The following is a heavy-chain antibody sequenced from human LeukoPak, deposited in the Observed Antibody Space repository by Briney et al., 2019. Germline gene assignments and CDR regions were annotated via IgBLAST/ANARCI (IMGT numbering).Heavy chain of an antibody. CDR2: IRYDGTNK. D-gene: IGHD5-18*01. V-gene: IGHV3-30*02. J-gene: IGHJ4*02. CDR1: GFTFSRYS. CDR3: AKDPRDHSYGWNWRYFDY. Sequence: GGSLRLSCAASGFTFSRYSMNWVRQAPGKGLEWVAFIRYDGTNKYYADSVKGRFTISRDNSKNTLYLQMNSLRAEDTAVYYCAKDPRDHSYGWNWRYFDYWGQGTLVTVSS.